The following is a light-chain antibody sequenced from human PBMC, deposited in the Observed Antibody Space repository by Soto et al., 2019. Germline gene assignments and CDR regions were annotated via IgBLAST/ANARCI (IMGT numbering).Light chain of an antibody. J-gene: IGLJ3*02. CDR2: EVR. V-gene: IGLV2-14*01. Sequence: QSVLTQPASVSGSPGQSITISCSGTTNDIGTYNYVSWYQNHPGKVPKVIIYEVRNRPSGVSNRFSGSKSGNTASLTISGLQPEDEADYYCCSYTISATLVFGGGTKVTVL. CDR1: TNDIGTYNY. CDR3: CSYTISATLV.